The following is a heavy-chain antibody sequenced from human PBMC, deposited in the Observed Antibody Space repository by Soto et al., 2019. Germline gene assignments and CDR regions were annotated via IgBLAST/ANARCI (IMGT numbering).Heavy chain of an antibody. CDR1: GFTFSSYW. V-gene: IGHV3-7*03. Sequence: GGSLRLSCAASGFTFSSYWMSRVRQAPGTGLEWVANIKQDGSEKYYVDSVKGRFTIYRDSAKNSLYLQMNSLRAEDTAVYYCARDARQLVATYYYYGMDVWGQGTTVTVSS. J-gene: IGHJ6*02. CDR3: ARDARQLVATYYYYGMDV. D-gene: IGHD6-13*01. CDR2: IKQDGSEK.